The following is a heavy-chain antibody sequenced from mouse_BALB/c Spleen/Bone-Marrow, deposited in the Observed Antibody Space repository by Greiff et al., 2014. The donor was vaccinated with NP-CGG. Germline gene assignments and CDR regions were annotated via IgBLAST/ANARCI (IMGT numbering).Heavy chain of an antibody. CDR2: ISDGGTYT. V-gene: IGHV5-4*02. Sequence: VQLKESGGGLVKPGGSLKLSCAASGFTFRDFYMFWFRQTPEKRLEWVVTISDGGTYTYYPDSVKGRFTISRDNAKNNLYLQMSSLKSEDTAIYYCARSGERYGAMDYWGQGTSVTVSS. J-gene: IGHJ4*01. CDR1: GFTFRDFY. D-gene: IGHD1-1*02. CDR3: ARSGERYGAMDY.